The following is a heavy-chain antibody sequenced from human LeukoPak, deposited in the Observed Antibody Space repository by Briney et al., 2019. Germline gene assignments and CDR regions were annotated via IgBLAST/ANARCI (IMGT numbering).Heavy chain of an antibody. D-gene: IGHD3-16*02. CDR3: ASYMITFGGVIVKPDDY. V-gene: IGHV3-23*01. CDR2: ISGSGGST. J-gene: IGHJ4*02. Sequence: GGPLRLSCEASAFTFSSYWMSWVRQAPGKGLEWVSAISGSGGSTYYADSVKGRFTISRDNSKNTLYLQMNGLRAEDTAVYYCASYMITFGGVIVKPDDYWGQGTLVTVSS. CDR1: AFTFSSYW.